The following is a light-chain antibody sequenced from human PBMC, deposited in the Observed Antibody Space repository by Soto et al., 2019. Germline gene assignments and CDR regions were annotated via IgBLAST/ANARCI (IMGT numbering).Light chain of an antibody. CDR3: RQYGSSPMYS. CDR1: QSINSNV. J-gene: IGKJ2*03. Sequence: EIVLTQSPGTLSLSPREGATLSCRASQSINSNVLAWYQHKVGQAPRLLIHAASIRATGIPDRFSGSGSGADVTITIIRLVPEDVSAYYCRQYGSSPMYSFGQGTKLEI. CDR2: AAS. V-gene: IGKV3-20*01.